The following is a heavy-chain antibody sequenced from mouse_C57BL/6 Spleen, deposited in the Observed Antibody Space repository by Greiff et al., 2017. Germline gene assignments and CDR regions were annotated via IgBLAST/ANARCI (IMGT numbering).Heavy chain of an antibody. J-gene: IGHJ1*03. CDR2: INSDGSST. CDR3: ARGRGYWYFDV. V-gene: IGHV5-16*01. D-gene: IGHD1-1*02. CDR1: GFTFSDYY. Sequence: EVKLVESEGGLVQPGSSMKLSCTASGFTFSDYYMAWVRQVPEKGLEWVANINSDGSSTYYLDSLKSRFIISIDNAKNMLYLQMSSLKSEDTATYYCARGRGYWYFDVWGTGTTVTVSS.